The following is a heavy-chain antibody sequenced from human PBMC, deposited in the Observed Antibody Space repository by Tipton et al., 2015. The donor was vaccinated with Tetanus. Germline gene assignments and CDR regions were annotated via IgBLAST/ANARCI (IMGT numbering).Heavy chain of an antibody. J-gene: IGHJ4*02. CDR1: GGSISSGGFY. V-gene: IGHV4-31*03. Sequence: TLSLTCTVSGGSISSGGFYWTRIRQHPGKGLEWIGYILYTGSTYNTPSIKSRVTISVDTSKNQFSLILTSVTAADTAVYYCARGSRYYFDYWGPGTLVTVSS. CDR3: ARGSRYYFDY. CDR2: ILYTGST.